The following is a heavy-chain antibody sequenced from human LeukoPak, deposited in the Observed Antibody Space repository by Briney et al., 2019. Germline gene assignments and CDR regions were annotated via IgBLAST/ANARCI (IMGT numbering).Heavy chain of an antibody. CDR3: TTYNDRDAFDI. J-gene: IGHJ3*02. D-gene: IGHD1-14*01. CDR1: GFTFSKDW. CDR2: IKSKTDGGTT. V-gene: IGHV3-15*01. Sequence: GGSLRLSCAASGFTFSKDWMSWVRQAPGKGLEWVGRIKSKTDGGTTDDAAPVKGRFTVSRDDSKNTLYLQMNSLKTEGTAMYYCTTYNDRDAFDIWGQGTMVTVSP.